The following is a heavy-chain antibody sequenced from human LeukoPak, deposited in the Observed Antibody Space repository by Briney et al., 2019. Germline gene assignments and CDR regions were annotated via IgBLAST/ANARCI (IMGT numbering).Heavy chain of an antibody. CDR3: ARSPPGTWFYYMDV. CDR2: IYTSGST. V-gene: IGHV4-4*07. Sequence: SETLSLTCTVSGGSISSYYWSWIRQPAGKGLEWIRRIYTSGSTNYNPSFKSRVTMSVDTSKNQFSLKLSSVTAADTAVYYCARSPPGTWFYYMDVWGKGTTVTVSS. J-gene: IGHJ6*03. D-gene: IGHD3-9*01. CDR1: GGSISSYY.